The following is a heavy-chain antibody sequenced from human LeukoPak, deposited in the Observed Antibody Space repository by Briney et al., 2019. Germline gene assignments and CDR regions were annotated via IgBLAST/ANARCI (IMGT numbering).Heavy chain of an antibody. Sequence: GRSLRLSCAASGFTFSSYGMHWVRQAPGKGLEWVAVIWYDGSNKYYADSVKGRFTISRDNSKNTLYLQMNRLRAEDTAVYYCARDLYSWGITFGGVIVPGYWGQGTLVTVSS. J-gene: IGHJ4*02. CDR2: IWYDGSNK. D-gene: IGHD3-16*02. V-gene: IGHV3-33*01. CDR3: ARDLYSWGITFGGVIVPGY. CDR1: GFTFSSYG.